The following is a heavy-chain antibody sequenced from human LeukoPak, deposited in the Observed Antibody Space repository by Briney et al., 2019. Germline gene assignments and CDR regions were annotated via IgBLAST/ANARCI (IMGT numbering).Heavy chain of an antibody. CDR2: IYSGGST. Sequence: GGSLRLSCAASGFTVSSNYMSWVRQAPGKGLEWVSVIYSGGSTYYADSVKGRFTISRDNSKNTLYLQMNSLRAEDTAVYYCAGGDIAAAGSFDYWGQGTLVTVSS. V-gene: IGHV3-66*01. CDR3: AGGDIAAAGSFDY. J-gene: IGHJ4*02. D-gene: IGHD6-13*01. CDR1: GFTVSSNY.